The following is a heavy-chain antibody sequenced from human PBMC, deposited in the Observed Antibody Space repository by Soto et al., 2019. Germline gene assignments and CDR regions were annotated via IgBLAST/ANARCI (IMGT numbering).Heavy chain of an antibody. V-gene: IGHV3-23*01. CDR3: AKERIRFLEWLLFDY. CDR2: ISDNGERT. J-gene: IGHJ4*02. Sequence: GGSLRLSCAASGFSFSSYAMSWVRQAPGKGLEWVSVISDNGERTYYADSVKGRFTISRDNSKNTLYLQMNSLRAEDTAVYYCAKERIRFLEWLLFDYWGQGTLVTVSS. CDR1: GFSFSSYA. D-gene: IGHD3-3*01.